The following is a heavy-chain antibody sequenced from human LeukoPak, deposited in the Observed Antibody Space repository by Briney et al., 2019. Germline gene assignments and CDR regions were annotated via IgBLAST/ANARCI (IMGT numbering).Heavy chain of an antibody. CDR3: ARVWITMVRGVIPHDAFDI. J-gene: IGHJ3*02. D-gene: IGHD3-10*01. CDR1: GGSISSYS. CDR2: IYTSGRSEST. V-gene: IGHV4-4*07. Sequence: PSETLSLTCTVSGGSISSYSWTWIRQPAGKALEWIGRIYTSGRSESTNYNPSLKSRVTISVDTSKNQFSLKLSSVTAADTAVYYCARVWITMVRGVIPHDAFDIWGQGTMVTVSS.